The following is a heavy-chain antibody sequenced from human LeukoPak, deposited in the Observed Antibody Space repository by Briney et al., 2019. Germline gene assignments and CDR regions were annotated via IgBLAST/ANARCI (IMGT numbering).Heavy chain of an antibody. CDR3: ARQSVLYDILTGYYLDY. J-gene: IGHJ4*02. CDR1: GGSISSSSYY. V-gene: IGHV4-39*01. Sequence: SETLSLTCTVSGGSISSSSYYWGWIRQPPGKGLEWIGSIYYSGSTYYNPSLKSRVTISVDTSKNQFSLKLSSVTAADTAVYYCARQSVLYDILTGYYLDYWGQGTLVTVSS. D-gene: IGHD3-9*01. CDR2: IYYSGST.